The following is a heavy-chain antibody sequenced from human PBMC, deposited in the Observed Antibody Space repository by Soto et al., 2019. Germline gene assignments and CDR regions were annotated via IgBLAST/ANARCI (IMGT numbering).Heavy chain of an antibody. Sequence: SETLSLTCTVSGGSISSSSYYWGWIRQPPGKGQEWIGSIYYSGNTYYNPSLKSRVTISVDTSKNQFSLKLSSVTAADTAVYYCARPRSSGCFSPGKKKYYYYDGMDVWGQGTTVSVAS. CDR3: ARPRSSGCFSPGKKKYYYYDGMDV. J-gene: IGHJ6*02. CDR1: GGSISSSSYY. V-gene: IGHV4-39*01. D-gene: IGHD6-19*01. CDR2: IYYSGNT.